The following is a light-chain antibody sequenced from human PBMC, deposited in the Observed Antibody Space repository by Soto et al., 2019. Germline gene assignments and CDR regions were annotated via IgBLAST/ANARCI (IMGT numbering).Light chain of an antibody. CDR2: GAS. CDR3: QQRSDWLPIT. V-gene: IGKV3D-20*02. CDR1: QSVSGSF. Sequence: EIVLTQSPGTLSLSPWERATLSCRASQSVSGSFLAWYQQKVGQAPRLLIYGASSRATGIPDRFSGSGSGTDFTLTISRLEPEDFAVYYCQQRSDWLPITFGQGTRLEIK. J-gene: IGKJ5*01.